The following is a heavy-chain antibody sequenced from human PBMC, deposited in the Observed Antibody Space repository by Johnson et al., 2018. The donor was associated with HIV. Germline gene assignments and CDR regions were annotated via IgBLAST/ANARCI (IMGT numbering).Heavy chain of an antibody. Sequence: QVQVVESGGGVVQPGRSLRLSCAASGFTFSSYAMHWVRQAPGKGLEWVAVISYDGSNQYYADSVKGRFTISRDHSKNTLYLQMNSLRAEDTAVYYCARSRAAYYYDSSGYYSAFDIWGQGTMVTVSS. CDR2: ISYDGSNQ. V-gene: IGHV3-30-3*01. J-gene: IGHJ3*02. CDR3: ARSRAAYYYDSSGYYSAFDI. CDR1: GFTFSSYA. D-gene: IGHD3-22*01.